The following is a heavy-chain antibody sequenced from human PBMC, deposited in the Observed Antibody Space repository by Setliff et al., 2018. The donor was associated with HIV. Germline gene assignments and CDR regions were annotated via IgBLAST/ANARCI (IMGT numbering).Heavy chain of an antibody. J-gene: IGHJ6*03. Sequence: SVKVSCKASGDTFSTYAITWVRQAPGQGLEWMGGIIPLVTIANYAQEFQGRVRFTADRSTSTAYMELNSLRSDDTAVYYCARGRYGSGTYWGLYYYYYMDVWGKGTTVTVSS. D-gene: IGHD3-10*01. V-gene: IGHV1-69*10. CDR1: GDTFSTYA. CDR3: ARGRYGSGTYWGLYYYYYMDV. CDR2: IIPLVTIA.